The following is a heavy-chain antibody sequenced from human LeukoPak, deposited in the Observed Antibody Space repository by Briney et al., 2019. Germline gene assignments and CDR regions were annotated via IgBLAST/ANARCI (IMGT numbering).Heavy chain of an antibody. V-gene: IGHV3-7*01. CDR1: GFTFSSYA. CDR3: ARKGGIYCNDGCFHDAFDI. J-gene: IGHJ3*02. Sequence: GGSLRLSCAASGFTFSSYAMSWVRRAPGKGLEWVANINGDGSESHSVDSVEGRFTISRDNAKNSLYLQMNSLRGEDTAVYYCARKGGIYCNDGCFHDAFDIWGQGTTVTVSS. D-gene: IGHD2/OR15-2a*01. CDR2: INGDGSES.